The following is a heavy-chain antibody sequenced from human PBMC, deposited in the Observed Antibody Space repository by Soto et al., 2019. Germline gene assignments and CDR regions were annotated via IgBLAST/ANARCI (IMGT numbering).Heavy chain of an antibody. V-gene: IGHV3-30-3*01. CDR3: AKAAGWGITAAGLWFDP. D-gene: IGHD6-13*01. CDR1: GFTFSNYA. Sequence: GGSLRLSCAASGFTFSNYAMYWVRQAPGKGLEWVAVISYDGNNKYYADSVKGRFTISRDNSKNTLYLQMNSLRAEDTSVYYCAKAAGWGITAAGLWFDPWGQGTLVTVSS. J-gene: IGHJ5*02. CDR2: ISYDGNNK.